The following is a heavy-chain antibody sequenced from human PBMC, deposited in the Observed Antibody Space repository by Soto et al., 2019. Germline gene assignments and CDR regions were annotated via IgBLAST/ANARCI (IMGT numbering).Heavy chain of an antibody. CDR3: ARDYPYYYDSSGYWTLDY. CDR2: INPSGGST. Sequence: ASVKVSCKASGYTFTSYYMHWVRQAPGQGLEWMGIINPSGGSTSYAQKFQGRVTMTRDTSTSTVYMEMSSLRSEDTAVFYFARDYPYYYDSSGYWTLDYWGQGTLVTVSS. V-gene: IGHV1-46*01. J-gene: IGHJ4*02. CDR1: GYTFTSYY. D-gene: IGHD3-22*01.